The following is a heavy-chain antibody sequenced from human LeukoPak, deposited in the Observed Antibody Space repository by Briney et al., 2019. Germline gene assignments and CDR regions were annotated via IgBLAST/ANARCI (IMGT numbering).Heavy chain of an antibody. CDR1: GGSISSYY. V-gene: IGHV4-4*07. Sequence: PSETLSLTCTVSGGSISSYYWSWIRQPAGKGLEWIGRIYTSGSTNYNPSLKSRVTISVDTSKNQFSLKLSSVTAADTAVYYCARDHSSGWQKGNWFDPWGQGTLVTVSS. D-gene: IGHD6-19*01. CDR3: ARDHSSGWQKGNWFDP. J-gene: IGHJ5*02. CDR2: IYTSGST.